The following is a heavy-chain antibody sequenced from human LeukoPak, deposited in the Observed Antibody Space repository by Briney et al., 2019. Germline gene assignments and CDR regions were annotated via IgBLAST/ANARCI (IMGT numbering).Heavy chain of an antibody. J-gene: IGHJ2*01. CDR1: GFTFSSYA. V-gene: IGHV3-23*01. CDR3: ARDGYFDL. Sequence: GGSLRLSCAASGFTFSSYAMSWVRQAPGKGLEWVSAISGSGGSTYYADSVKGRFSISRDNSKNTPYLQMSSLRAEDTAVYYCARDGYFDLWGRGTLVTVSS. CDR2: ISGSGGST.